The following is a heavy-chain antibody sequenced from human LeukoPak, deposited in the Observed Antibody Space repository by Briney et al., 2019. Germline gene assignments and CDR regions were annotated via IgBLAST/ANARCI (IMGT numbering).Heavy chain of an antibody. V-gene: IGHV3-21*01. CDR2: ISSSSSYI. J-gene: IGHJ6*03. D-gene: IGHD2-21*02. CDR3: ARDSVYCGGDCLYYYYMDV. Sequence: GGSLRHSCAASGFTFSSYSMNWVRQAPRKGLEWVSSISSSSSYIYYADSLKGRFTISRDNAKNSLYLQMNSLRAEDTAVYYCARDSVYCGGDCLYYYYMDVWGKGTTVTVSS. CDR1: GFTFSSYS.